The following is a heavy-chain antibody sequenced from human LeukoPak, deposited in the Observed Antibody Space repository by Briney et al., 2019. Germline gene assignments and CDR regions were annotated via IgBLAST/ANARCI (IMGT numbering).Heavy chain of an antibody. CDR2: ITKDGSKK. D-gene: IGHD3-3*01. J-gene: IGHJ4*02. V-gene: IGHV3-7*01. CDR3: ARTPYDFWSASYSYYFDY. CDR1: GFTFTDYW. Sequence: GGSLRLSCTTSGFTFTDYWMTWVRQAPGKGRGWGAKITKDGSKKFYVDSVKGRFTISRDNAKNALYLQMNSLRAEDTGVFYCARTPYDFWSASYSYYFDYWGQGTLVTVSS.